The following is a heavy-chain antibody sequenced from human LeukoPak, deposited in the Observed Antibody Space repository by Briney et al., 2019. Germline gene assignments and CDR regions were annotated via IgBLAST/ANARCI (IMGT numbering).Heavy chain of an antibody. J-gene: IGHJ4*02. V-gene: IGHV5-51*01. D-gene: IGHD4-17*01. CDR3: ARDPTPGPYGDYFDY. CDR2: IYPGDSDT. Sequence: GESLNISCKGSGYSFTSYWIGWVRQMPGKGLEWMGIIYPGDSDTRYSPSFQGQVTISADKSISTAYLQWSSLKASDTAMYYCARDPTPGPYGDYFDYWGQGTLVTVSS. CDR1: GYSFTSYW.